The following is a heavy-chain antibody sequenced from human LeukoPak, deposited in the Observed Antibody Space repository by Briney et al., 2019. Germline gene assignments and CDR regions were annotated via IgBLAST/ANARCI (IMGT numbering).Heavy chain of an antibody. CDR1: GFTFSSYS. CDR2: ISSSSSYI. J-gene: IGHJ4*02. D-gene: IGHD5-24*01. Sequence: PGGSLRLSCAASGFTFSSYSMNWVRQAPGKGLEWVSSISSSSSYIYYADPVKGRFTISRDNAKNSLYLQMNSLRAEDTAVYYCARGVRWLQSGEPCYFDYWGQGTLVTVSS. CDR3: ARGVRWLQSGEPCYFDY. V-gene: IGHV3-21*01.